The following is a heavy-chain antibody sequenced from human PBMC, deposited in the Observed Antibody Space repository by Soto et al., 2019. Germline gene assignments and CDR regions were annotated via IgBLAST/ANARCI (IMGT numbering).Heavy chain of an antibody. D-gene: IGHD2-15*01. V-gene: IGHV4-31*03. Sequence: TSETLSLTCTVSGGSISSGGYYWSWIRQHPGKGLEWIGYIYYSGSTYYNPSLKSRVTISVDTSKNQSSLKLSSVTAADTAVYYCARFEYCSGGSCYNDAFDIWGQGTMVTVSS. CDR1: GGSISSGGYY. CDR3: ARFEYCSGGSCYNDAFDI. J-gene: IGHJ3*02. CDR2: IYYSGST.